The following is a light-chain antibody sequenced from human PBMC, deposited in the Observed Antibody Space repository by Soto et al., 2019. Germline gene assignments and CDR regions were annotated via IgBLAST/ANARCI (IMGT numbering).Light chain of an antibody. Sequence: EVVMTQSPATLPVSPGERVTLSCRASESVHRNLAWYQQKPGQGPSLLIYYASTRATGVPDRFTGSGSGTEFTLTRRRLQSEYCGVYHCQRYSNWPPTFGPGTKVEIK. CDR2: YAS. CDR3: QRYSNWPPT. CDR1: ESVHRN. V-gene: IGKV3-15*01. J-gene: IGKJ3*01.